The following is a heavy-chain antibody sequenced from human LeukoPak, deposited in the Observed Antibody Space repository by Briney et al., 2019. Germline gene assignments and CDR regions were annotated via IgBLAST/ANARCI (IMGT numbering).Heavy chain of an antibody. J-gene: IGHJ4*02. CDR1: GFIFSDSN. Sequence: GGSLRLSCAASGFIFSDSNMHWVRQASGKGLEWVGQIRSEAKSYATAYAASVKGRFTISRDNSKNTLYLQMNSLRAEDTAVYYCAKDRVSGSYADWGQGTLVTVSS. CDR3: AKDRVSGSYAD. D-gene: IGHD1-26*01. V-gene: IGHV3-73*01. CDR2: IRSEAKSYAT.